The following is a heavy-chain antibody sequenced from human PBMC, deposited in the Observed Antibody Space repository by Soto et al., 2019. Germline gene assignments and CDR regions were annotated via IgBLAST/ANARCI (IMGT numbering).Heavy chain of an antibody. D-gene: IGHD1-26*01. V-gene: IGHV4-59*01. CDR1: GGSISGYY. CDR2: IYYSGST. J-gene: IGHJ6*02. Sequence: QVQLQESGPGLVKPSETLSLTCTVSGGSISGYYWSWIRQPPGKGLEWIGYIYYSGSTNYNPSLKSRVIISVDTSKNHFSLELSSVTAADTAVYFCARRLGASYGMDVWGQGTTVTVSS. CDR3: ARRLGASYGMDV.